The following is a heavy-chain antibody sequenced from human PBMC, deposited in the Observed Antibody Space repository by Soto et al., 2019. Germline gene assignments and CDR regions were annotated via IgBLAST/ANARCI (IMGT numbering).Heavy chain of an antibody. CDR1: GFTFSSYS. J-gene: IGHJ3*02. Sequence: GGSLRLSCAASGFTFSSYSMNWVRQAPGKGLEWVSSISSSSSYIYYADSVKGRFTISRDNAKNSLYLQMNSLRAEDTAVYYCASVALDDAFDIWGQGTMVTVSS. CDR2: ISSSSSYI. V-gene: IGHV3-21*01. D-gene: IGHD1-1*01. CDR3: ASVALDDAFDI.